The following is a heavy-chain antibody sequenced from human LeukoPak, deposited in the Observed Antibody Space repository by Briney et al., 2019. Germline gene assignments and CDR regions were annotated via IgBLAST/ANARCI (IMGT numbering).Heavy chain of an antibody. CDR2: ISAYNGNT. Sequence: ASVKVSCKASGYTFTSYGISWVRQAPGQGLEWMGWISAYNGNTNYAQKLQGRVTMTRDTSISTAYMELSRLRSDDTAVYYCARDGGNSGLDYWGQGTLVTVSS. CDR3: ARDGGNSGLDY. V-gene: IGHV1-18*01. J-gene: IGHJ4*02. D-gene: IGHD4-23*01. CDR1: GYTFTSYG.